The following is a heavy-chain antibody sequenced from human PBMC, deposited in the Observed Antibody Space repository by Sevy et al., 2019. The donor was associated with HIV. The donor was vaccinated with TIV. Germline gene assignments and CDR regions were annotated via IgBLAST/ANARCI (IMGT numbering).Heavy chain of an antibody. V-gene: IGHV3-33*01. CDR2: IWFDGSNT. CDR1: GFTFSTYG. CDR3: AIVLEFYDYGDYGPAFMPDY. Sequence: GGSLRLSCAASGFTFSTYGMHWVRQAPGKGLEWVAVIWFDGSNTYYADSVKGRFTISRDIAKNTLHLQMNSLRAEDTAVYYWAIVLEFYDYGDYGPAFMPDYWGQGTLVTVSS. D-gene: IGHD4-17*01. J-gene: IGHJ4*02.